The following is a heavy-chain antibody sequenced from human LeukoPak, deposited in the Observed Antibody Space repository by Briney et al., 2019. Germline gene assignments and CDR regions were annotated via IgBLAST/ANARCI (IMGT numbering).Heavy chain of an antibody. CDR2: INPTTTGT. J-gene: IGHJ4*02. CDR3: AREESPGYFDY. Sequence: EASVKVSCKASGYTFTNYYMHWVRQAPGQGLEWMGLINPTTTGTNYAEKFRGRVTLTRDTSPTTVYMELSSLRSEDTAVYYCAREESPGYFDYWGQGTLVTVSA. CDR1: GYTFTNYY. V-gene: IGHV1-46*01. D-gene: IGHD2-8*02.